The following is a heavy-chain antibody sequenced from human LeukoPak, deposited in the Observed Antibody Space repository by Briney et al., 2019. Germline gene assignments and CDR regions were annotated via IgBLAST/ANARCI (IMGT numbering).Heavy chain of an antibody. CDR2: INPNSGGT. CDR1: GYTFTGYY. J-gene: IGHJ3*02. D-gene: IGHD5-18*01. V-gene: IGHV1-2*02. Sequence: ASVKVSCKASGYTFTGYYMHWVRQAPGQGLEWMGWINPNSGGTNYAQKFQGRVTMTRDTSTSTAYMELSRLRSDDTAVYYCARGVDTAMRVDAFDIWGQGTMVTVSS. CDR3: ARGVDTAMRVDAFDI.